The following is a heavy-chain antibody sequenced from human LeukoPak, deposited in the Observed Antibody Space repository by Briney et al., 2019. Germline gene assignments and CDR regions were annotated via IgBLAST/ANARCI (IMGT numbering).Heavy chain of an antibody. V-gene: IGHV1-69*04. J-gene: IGHJ6*02. CDR3: ARDVDYYDSSGYYYVPYYYGMDV. CDR2: IIPIFGIA. Sequence: ASAKVSCKASGGTFSSYAISWVRQAPGQGLEWMGRIIPIFGIANYAQKFQGRVTITADKSTSTAYMELSSLRSEDTAVYYCARDVDYYDSSGYYYVPYYYGMDVWGQGTTVTVSS. CDR1: GGTFSSYA. D-gene: IGHD3-22*01.